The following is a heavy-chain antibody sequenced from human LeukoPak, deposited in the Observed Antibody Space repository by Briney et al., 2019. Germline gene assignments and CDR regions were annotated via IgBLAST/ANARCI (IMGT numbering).Heavy chain of an antibody. CDR1: GFTFSSYA. D-gene: IGHD3-10*01. CDR2: ISGSGGST. V-gene: IGHV3-23*01. CDR3: AKVPDQYGSGSYYPDYFDY. J-gene: IGHJ4*02. Sequence: GGSLRLSCAASGFTFSSYAMSWVRQAPGKGLEWVSAISGSGGSTYYADSVKGRFTISRDNSKNTLYLQMNSLRAVDTAVYYCAKVPDQYGSGSYYPDYFDYWGQGTLVTVSS.